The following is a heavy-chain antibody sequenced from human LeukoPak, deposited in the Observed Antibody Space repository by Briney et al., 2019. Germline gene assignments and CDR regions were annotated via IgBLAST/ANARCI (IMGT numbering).Heavy chain of an antibody. J-gene: IGHJ4*02. Sequence: SGGSLRLSCAASGFTFSRFWMSWVRQAPGKRLEWVANIKQDGSEKYYVDSVKGRFTISRDNAKNSLYLQMNSLRAEDTAVFYCARDGTYTDYDPDFDIWGQGTLVTVSS. D-gene: IGHD5-12*01. CDR2: IKQDGSEK. V-gene: IGHV3-7*04. CDR1: GFTFSRFW. CDR3: ARDGTYTDYDPDFDI.